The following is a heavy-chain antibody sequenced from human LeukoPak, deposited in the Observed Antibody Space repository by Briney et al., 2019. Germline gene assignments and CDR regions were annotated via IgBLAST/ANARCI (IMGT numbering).Heavy chain of an antibody. CDR3: ATRGSQQLVLHYYYMDV. CDR1: GFTFSTFA. J-gene: IGHJ6*03. Sequence: GGSLRLSCAASGFTFSTFAMIWVRQPPGKGLEWVSSIFPSGGEIHYADSVRGRFTISRDNSKSTLSLQMNSLRAEDTAIYYCATRGSQQLVLHYYYMDVWGKGTTVTISS. D-gene: IGHD6-13*01. V-gene: IGHV3-23*01. CDR2: IFPSGGEI.